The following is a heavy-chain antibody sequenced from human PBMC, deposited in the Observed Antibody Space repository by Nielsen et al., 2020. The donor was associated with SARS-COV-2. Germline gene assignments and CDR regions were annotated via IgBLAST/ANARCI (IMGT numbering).Heavy chain of an antibody. V-gene: IGHV3-23*01. Sequence: GESLKISCAASGFTFNNFAMSWVRQPPEKGLEWVSGISGSGDYTYYGDSVKGRFTISRDNSKNTLYLQMNILRAEDTAVYYCAKVSAIIVGATTDYWGQGTLVTVSS. J-gene: IGHJ4*02. CDR3: AKVSAIIVGATTDY. D-gene: IGHD1-26*01. CDR2: ISGSGDYT. CDR1: GFTFNNFA.